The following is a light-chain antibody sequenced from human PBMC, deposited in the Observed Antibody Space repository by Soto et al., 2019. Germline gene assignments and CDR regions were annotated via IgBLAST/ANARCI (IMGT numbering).Light chain of an antibody. V-gene: IGKV3-20*01. CDR3: QQYGSSSIT. Sequence: EIVLTQSPGTLSLSPGERATLSCRASQSVSSSYLAWYQQKPGQAPRLHIYGASSRDSGIPDRFSGSGSGTDVTLTISRLEPEDFAVYYCQQYGSSSITFGQGTRLEIK. CDR2: GAS. J-gene: IGKJ5*01. CDR1: QSVSSSY.